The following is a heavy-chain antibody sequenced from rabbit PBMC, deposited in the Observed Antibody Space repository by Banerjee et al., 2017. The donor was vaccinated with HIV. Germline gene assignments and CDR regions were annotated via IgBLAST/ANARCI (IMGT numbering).Heavy chain of an antibody. D-gene: IGHD7-1*01. CDR3: ARKDYAGYGFVNL. V-gene: IGHV1S7*01. CDR2: IDPVFGST. Sequence: QLKESGGGLVQPGGSLKLSCKASGFDFSSYYMSWVRQAPGKGLEWIGYIDPVFGSTYSGSRVNRRFTISSHNAQNTLYLHLNSLTAADTATYFCARKDYAGYGFVNLWGPGTLVTVS. CDR1: GFDFSSYY. J-gene: IGHJ4*01.